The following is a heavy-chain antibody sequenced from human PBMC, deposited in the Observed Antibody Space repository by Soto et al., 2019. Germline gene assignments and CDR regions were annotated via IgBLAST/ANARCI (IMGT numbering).Heavy chain of an antibody. J-gene: IGHJ4*02. CDR3: AKVHYYDSSGYLNLADY. V-gene: IGHV3-30*18. Sequence: GGSLRLSCAASGFTFSSYGMHWVRQAPGKGLEWVAVISYDGSNKYYADSVKGRFTISRDNSKNTLYLQMYSLRAEDTAVYYCAKVHYYDSSGYLNLADYWGQGTLVTVSS. CDR1: GFTFSSYG. D-gene: IGHD3-22*01. CDR2: ISYDGSNK.